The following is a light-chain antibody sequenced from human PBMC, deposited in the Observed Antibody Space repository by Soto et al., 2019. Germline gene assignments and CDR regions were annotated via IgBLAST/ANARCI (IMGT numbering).Light chain of an antibody. J-gene: IGKJ5*01. CDR1: QSVGRY. CDR2: DAS. CDR3: QQRYNWPRIT. V-gene: IGKV3-11*01. Sequence: EIVLTQSPATLSLSPGERATLSFGSSQSVGRYLGWYQQKPGQAPRLLIYDASHRATGIPARFSGSGSGTDFTLTISSLEPEDFAVYYCQQRYNWPRITFGQGTRLEIK.